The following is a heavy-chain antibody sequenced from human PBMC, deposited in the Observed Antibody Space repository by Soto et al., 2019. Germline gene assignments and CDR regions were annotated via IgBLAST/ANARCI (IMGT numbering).Heavy chain of an antibody. CDR1: GGTFSSYA. Sequence: QVQLVQSGAEVKKPGSSVKVSCTASGGTFSSYAISWVRQAPGQGLEWMAGIIPIFGTANYAQKFQGRVTITADKSKSTAHMELRSLISEDTAVYYCARGGLDSSACHYYYYCGIDVWGQGPTVTVSS. J-gene: IGHJ6*02. CDR3: ARGGLDSSACHYYYYCGIDV. CDR2: IIPIFGTA. V-gene: IGHV1-69*06. D-gene: IGHD6-6*01.